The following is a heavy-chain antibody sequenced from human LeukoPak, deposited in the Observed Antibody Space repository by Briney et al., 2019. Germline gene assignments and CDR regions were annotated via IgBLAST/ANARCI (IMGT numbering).Heavy chain of an antibody. V-gene: IGHV4-39*07. CDR1: GGSINSSSTYY. CDR2: IYYSGGT. CDR3: ASLRRDTAMVSSLFDY. D-gene: IGHD5-18*01. J-gene: IGHJ4*02. Sequence: SETLSLTCTVSGGSINSSSTYYWGWIRQPPGKGLEWIGTIYYSGGTNYKPSLKSRVTISVDTSKNQFSLRLSSVTAADTAVYYCASLRRDTAMVSSLFDYWGQGTLVTVSS.